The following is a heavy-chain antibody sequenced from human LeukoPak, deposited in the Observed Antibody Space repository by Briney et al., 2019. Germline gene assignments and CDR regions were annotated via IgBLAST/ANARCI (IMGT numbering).Heavy chain of an antibody. D-gene: IGHD6-13*01. J-gene: IGHJ4*02. CDR1: GFTFSSYS. CDR2: ISSSSGTI. CDR3: ARGLNSGVGPAAY. V-gene: IGHV3-48*01. Sequence: GGSLRLSCAASGFTFSSYSMNWVRQAPGKGLEWVSYISSSSGTIYYADSVKGRFTISRDNAKNSLYLQVNSLRPEDTAVYYCARGLNSGVGPAAYWGQGILVTVSS.